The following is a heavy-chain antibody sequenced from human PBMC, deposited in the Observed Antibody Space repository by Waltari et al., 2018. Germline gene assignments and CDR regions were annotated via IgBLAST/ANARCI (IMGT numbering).Heavy chain of an antibody. D-gene: IGHD6-6*01. CDR3: ARESISWDY. V-gene: IGHV3-21*01. J-gene: IGHJ4*02. Sequence: EVQLVESGGGLVKPGGSLRLSCAASGFTSSSYSMNWVRQAPGKGLGGVSSIRSSSSYIYYADSVKGRFTISRDNAKNSLYLQMNSLRAEDTAVYYCARESISWDYWGQGTLVTVSS. CDR2: IRSSSSYI. CDR1: GFTSSSYS.